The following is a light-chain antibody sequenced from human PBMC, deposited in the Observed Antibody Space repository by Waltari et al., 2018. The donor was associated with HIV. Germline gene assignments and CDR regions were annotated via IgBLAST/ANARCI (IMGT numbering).Light chain of an antibody. CDR2: AAS. Sequence: ISNLAWYQQNPDQAPRLVIFAASTRSTGFPARFSGSGSGTDVSLTTSSLQSEDFAVYYCQQYNDLPPFYTFGQGTKLEIK. J-gene: IGKJ2*01. CDR3: QQYNDLPPFYT. V-gene: IGKV3-15*01. CDR1: ISN.